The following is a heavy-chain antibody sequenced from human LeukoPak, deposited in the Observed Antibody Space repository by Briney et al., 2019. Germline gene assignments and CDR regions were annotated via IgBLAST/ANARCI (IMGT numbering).Heavy chain of an antibody. V-gene: IGHV3-74*01. J-gene: IGHJ4*02. Sequence: GGSLRLSCAASGFTFSSHWMHWVRQAPGKGLVWVSHINSDGSWTSYADSVKGRFTISKDNAKNTVYLQMNSLRAEDTAVYYCVSFYETYWGRGTLVTVSS. D-gene: IGHD2/OR15-2a*01. CDR2: INSDGSWT. CDR1: GFTFSSHW. CDR3: VSFYETY.